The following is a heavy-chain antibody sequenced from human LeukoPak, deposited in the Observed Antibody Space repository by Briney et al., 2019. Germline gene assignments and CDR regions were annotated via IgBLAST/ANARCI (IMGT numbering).Heavy chain of an antibody. Sequence: ASVKVSCKASGYTFTSYYMHWVRHAPGQRLEWMGIINPSGGSTSYAQKFQGRVTMARDTSTSTVYMELSSLRSEGTAVYYCARDPVGNTMVRGVPFDYWGQGTLVTVSS. V-gene: IGHV1-46*01. CDR1: GYTFTSYY. J-gene: IGHJ4*02. D-gene: IGHD3-10*01. CDR2: INPSGGST. CDR3: ARDPVGNTMVRGVPFDY.